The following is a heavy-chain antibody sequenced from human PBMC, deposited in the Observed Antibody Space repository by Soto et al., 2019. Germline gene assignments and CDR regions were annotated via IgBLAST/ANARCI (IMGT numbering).Heavy chain of an antibody. CDR2: ISYDGSNI. V-gene: IGHV3-30*03. Sequence: QVQLVESGGGVVQPGRSLRLSCAASGFIFNSYGMHWIRQAPGKGLEWVGVISYDGSNIFYADSVKGRFTISSDNSNHTLNLQMNSLRGDDTAVYYCARGVRGVATIAIGFYLDYWGQGTLVTTSS. J-gene: IGHJ4*02. CDR1: GFIFNSYG. D-gene: IGHD5-12*01. CDR3: ARGVRGVATIAIGFYLDY.